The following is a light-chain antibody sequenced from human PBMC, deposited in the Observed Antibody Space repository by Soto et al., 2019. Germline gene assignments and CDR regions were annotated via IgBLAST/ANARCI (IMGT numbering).Light chain of an antibody. J-gene: IGLJ3*02. V-gene: IGLV2-14*01. CDR1: SSDVGGYNY. CDR2: EVS. CDR3: TSYTTISTLA. Sequence: QSALTQPASVSGSPGPSITISCTGTSSDVGGYNYVSWYQQHPGKVPKLMIYEVSYRPSGVSNRFSGSKSGNTASLTISGLQAEDEADYSCTSYTTISTLAFGGGTKLTVL.